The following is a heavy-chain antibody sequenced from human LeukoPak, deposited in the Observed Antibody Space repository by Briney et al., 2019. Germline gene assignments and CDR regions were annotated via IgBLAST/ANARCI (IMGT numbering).Heavy chain of an antibody. Sequence: GGSLRLSCAASGFIFTSYSMNWVRQAPGKGLEWISYISSSSSTIYYADSVRGRFTISRDNAKSSLYLQMNSLRADDTAVYYCARDYRAPDYWGQGTLVTVPS. CDR2: ISSSSSTI. CDR3: ARDYRAPDY. D-gene: IGHD3-16*02. CDR1: GFIFTSYS. J-gene: IGHJ4*02. V-gene: IGHV3-48*01.